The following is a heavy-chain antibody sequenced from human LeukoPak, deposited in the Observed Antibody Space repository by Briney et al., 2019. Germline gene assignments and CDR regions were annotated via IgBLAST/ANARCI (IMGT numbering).Heavy chain of an antibody. J-gene: IGHJ4*02. CDR2: IGPTGTDR. Sequence: GGSLRLSCAASGFTFSSCGFNWVRQAPGKGLEWVSSIGPTGTDRYYADSVRGRFTISRDNAKNSMYLQRDSLRDEDTAVYYCATETIGRHYDYWGQGTLLTVSS. V-gene: IGHV3-21*01. CDR1: GFTFSSCG. D-gene: IGHD1-14*01. CDR3: ATETIGRHYDY.